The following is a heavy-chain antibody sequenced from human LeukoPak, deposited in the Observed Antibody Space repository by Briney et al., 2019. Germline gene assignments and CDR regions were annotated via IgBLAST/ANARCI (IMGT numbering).Heavy chain of an antibody. Sequence: GGSLRLSCAASGFTFSTSWMHWVRQAPGKGLEWVANIKEDGSEKYHADSVKGRFSISRDNPRNSLFLQMNSLRAEDTALYYCARGKYPYSLDVWGQGTTVSVSS. CDR3: ARGKYPYSLDV. CDR1: GFTFSTSW. J-gene: IGHJ6*02. D-gene: IGHD2-2*02. V-gene: IGHV3-7*03. CDR2: IKEDGSEK.